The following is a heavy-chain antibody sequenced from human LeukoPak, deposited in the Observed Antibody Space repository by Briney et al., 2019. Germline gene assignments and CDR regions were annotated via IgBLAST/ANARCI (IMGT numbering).Heavy chain of an antibody. Sequence: PSGTLSLTCVVSGGSISSSNWWSWVRPPPGKGLEWIGEIYHSGSTNYNPSLKSRVTMSVDTSKNQFSLSLNSVTPEDTAVYYCARNLIPEQLVVNFWGQGTLVTVSS. CDR1: GGSISSSNW. J-gene: IGHJ4*02. CDR3: ARNLIPEQLVVNF. CDR2: IYHSGST. V-gene: IGHV4-4*02. D-gene: IGHD6-13*01.